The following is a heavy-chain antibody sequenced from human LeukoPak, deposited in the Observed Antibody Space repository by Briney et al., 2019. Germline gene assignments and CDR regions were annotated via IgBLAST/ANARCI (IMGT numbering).Heavy chain of an antibody. J-gene: IGHJ4*02. V-gene: IGHV4-61*02. CDR2: IHSSGTT. CDR1: GGSINSGSYY. CDR3: ARHYYGSENYYFDF. D-gene: IGHD3-10*01. Sequence: SETLSLTCTVSGGSINSGSYYWSWIRQPAGKGLEWIGRIHSSGTTNYKSSLKSRVTILVDTPRNQFSLKLTSVTAADTAVYYCARHYYGSENYYFDFWGQGTLVTVSS.